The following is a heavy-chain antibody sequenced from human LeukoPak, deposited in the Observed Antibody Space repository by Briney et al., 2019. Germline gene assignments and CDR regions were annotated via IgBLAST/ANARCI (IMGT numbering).Heavy chain of an antibody. V-gene: IGHV4-59*08. Sequence: PSETLSLTCTVPGGSISSYYWSWIRQPPGKGLEWIGYIYYSVSTNYNPSLKSRVTISVDTSKNQFSLKLSSVTAADTAVYYCARQRISGWYSDYWGQGTLVTVSS. D-gene: IGHD6-19*01. CDR1: GGSISSYY. CDR3: ARQRISGWYSDY. J-gene: IGHJ4*02. CDR2: IYYSVST.